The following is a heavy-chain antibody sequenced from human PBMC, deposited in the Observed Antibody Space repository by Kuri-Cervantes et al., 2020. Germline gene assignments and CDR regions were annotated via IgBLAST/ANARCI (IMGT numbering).Heavy chain of an antibody. D-gene: IGHD2-2*01. J-gene: IGHJ4*02. CDR3: ARAGAGDCSSTSCIDY. CDR2: IYYSGST. V-gene: IGHV4-34*01. CDR1: GGSFSGYY. Sequence: SETLSLTCAVYGGSFSGYYWGWIRQPPGKGLEWIGSIYYSGSTHYNPSLKSRVTISVDTSKNQFSLKLNSVTAADTAVYYCARAGAGDCSSTSCIDYWGQGTLVTVSS.